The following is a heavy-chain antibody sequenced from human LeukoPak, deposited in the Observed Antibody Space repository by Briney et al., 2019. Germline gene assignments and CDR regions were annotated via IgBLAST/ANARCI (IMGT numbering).Heavy chain of an antibody. CDR3: ARGVGYYPYYFDY. CDR2: IYSGGST. V-gene: IGHV3-53*01. J-gene: IGHJ4*02. Sequence: PGGSLRLSRAASGFIVSSNYMSWVRQAPGKGLEWVSVIYSGGSTHYADSVKGRFTISRDNSKNTLYLQMNSLRAEDTAVYYCARGVGYYPYYFDYWGQGTLVTVSS. D-gene: IGHD2-21*01. CDR1: GFIVSSNY.